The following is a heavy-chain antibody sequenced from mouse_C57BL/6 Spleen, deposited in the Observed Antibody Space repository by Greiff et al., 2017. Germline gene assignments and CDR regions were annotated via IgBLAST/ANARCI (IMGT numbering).Heavy chain of an antibody. J-gene: IGHJ2*01. D-gene: IGHD2-5*01. CDR1: GFTFSSYA. CDR2: ISDGGSYT. V-gene: IGHV5-4*01. Sequence: EVQLVESGGGLVKPGGSLKLSCAASGFTFSSYAMSWVRQTPEKRLEWVATISDGGSYTYYPDNVKGRFTISRDNAKNNLYLQMSHLKSEDTAMYYCARRDYSNYNPYFDYWGQGTTLTVSS. CDR3: ARRDYSNYNPYFDY.